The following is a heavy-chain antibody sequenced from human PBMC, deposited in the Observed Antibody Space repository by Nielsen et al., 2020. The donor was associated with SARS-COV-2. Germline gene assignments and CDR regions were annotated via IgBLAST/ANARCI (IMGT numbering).Heavy chain of an antibody. J-gene: IGHJ4*02. Sequence: GGSLRLSCAASGFTFSSYTMNWVRQAPGKGLEWVSLIYSSGRSTYYADSVTGRFSISRDNSNNTLYLQMTSLRPDDTAVYYCSKDMATVAEVGGLDHWGQGTLVTVSS. CDR2: IYSSGRST. CDR3: SKDMATVAEVGGLDH. CDR1: GFTFSSYT. D-gene: IGHD4-23*01. V-gene: IGHV3-23*03.